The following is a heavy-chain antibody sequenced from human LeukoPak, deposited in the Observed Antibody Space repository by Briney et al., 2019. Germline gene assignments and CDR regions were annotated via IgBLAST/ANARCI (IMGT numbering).Heavy chain of an antibody. CDR3: ARDGGYYYGSGNSYYFDY. J-gene: IGHJ4*02. CDR1: GFTFSSYW. D-gene: IGHD3-10*01. CDR2: IKQDGSEK. Sequence: GGSLRLSCAASGFTFSSYWMSWVRQAPGKGLEWVANIKQDGSEKYYVDSVKGRFTISRDNAKNSLYLQMNSLRAEDTAVYYCARDGGYYYGSGNSYYFDYWSQGTLVTVSS. V-gene: IGHV3-7*03.